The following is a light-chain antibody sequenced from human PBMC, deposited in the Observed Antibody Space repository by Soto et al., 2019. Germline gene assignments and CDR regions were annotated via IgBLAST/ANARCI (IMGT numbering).Light chain of an antibody. CDR1: QSVSSY. J-gene: IGKJ2*01. CDR2: DAS. Sequence: EIVLTQSPATLSLSPGERATLSCRASQSVSSYLAWYQQKPGQAPRLLIYDASNRATGIPALFSGSGSGTDFTLTISNLEPEDVAVYYCQQRSNWPPYTFGQGTKLVIK. CDR3: QQRSNWPPYT. V-gene: IGKV3-11*01.